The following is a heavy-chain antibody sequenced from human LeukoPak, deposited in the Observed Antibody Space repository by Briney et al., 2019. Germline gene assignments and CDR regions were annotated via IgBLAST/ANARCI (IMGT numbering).Heavy chain of an antibody. CDR3: ARDSPDYGDYVAFDI. Sequence: HPGGSLRLSCTASKFTFSNYGMQWVRQAPGKGLEWVAVVSSDGGTKYYADSVKGRFTISRDNSKSTMYLQMNSLRAEDTAVYYCARDSPDYGDYVAFDIWGQGTMVTVSS. J-gene: IGHJ3*02. CDR2: VSSDGGTK. V-gene: IGHV3-30*03. D-gene: IGHD4-17*01. CDR1: KFTFSNYG.